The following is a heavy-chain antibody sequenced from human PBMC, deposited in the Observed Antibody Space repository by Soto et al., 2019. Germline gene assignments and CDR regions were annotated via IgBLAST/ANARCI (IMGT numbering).Heavy chain of an antibody. CDR1: GGSISSGGYY. J-gene: IGHJ5*02. Sequence: QVQLQESGPGLVKPSQTLSLTCTVSGGSISSGGYYWSWIRQHPGKGLEWIGYIYYSGSTYYNPSLKSLVTISVATSKNQFSLQLSSVTAADTAVYYCARSLATVTTHNWFDPWGQGTLVTVSS. V-gene: IGHV4-31*01. CDR3: ARSLATVTTHNWFDP. CDR2: IYYSGST. D-gene: IGHD4-17*01.